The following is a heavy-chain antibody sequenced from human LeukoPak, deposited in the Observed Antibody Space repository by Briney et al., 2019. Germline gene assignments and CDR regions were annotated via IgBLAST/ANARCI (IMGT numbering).Heavy chain of an antibody. CDR2: IWYDGSNK. Sequence: GRSLRLSCAASGFTFSSYGMHWVRQAPGKGLEWVAVIWYDGSNKYYADSVKGRFTISRDNSKNTLYLQMNSPRAEDTAVYYCARGYCSGGSCYGVDYWGQGTLVTVSS. D-gene: IGHD2-15*01. CDR1: GFTFSSYG. CDR3: ARGYCSGGSCYGVDY. J-gene: IGHJ4*02. V-gene: IGHV3-33*01.